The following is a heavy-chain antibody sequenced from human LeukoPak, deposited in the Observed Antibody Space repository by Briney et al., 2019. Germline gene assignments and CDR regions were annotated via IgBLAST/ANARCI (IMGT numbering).Heavy chain of an antibody. Sequence: GESLKISCKGSGYSFTSYWIGWVRQTPGKGLEWMGIIYPGDSDTRYSPSFQGQVTISADKSISTAYLQWSSLKASDTAMYYCARPKLDCSSTSCSDDAFDIWGQGTMVTVSS. D-gene: IGHD2-2*01. CDR1: GYSFTSYW. CDR2: IYPGDSDT. CDR3: ARPKLDCSSTSCSDDAFDI. V-gene: IGHV5-51*01. J-gene: IGHJ3*02.